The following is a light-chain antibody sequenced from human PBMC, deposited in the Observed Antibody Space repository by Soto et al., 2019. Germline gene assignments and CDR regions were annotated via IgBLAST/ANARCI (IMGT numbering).Light chain of an antibody. CDR3: SSYTSSSTHVV. Sequence: QSALTQPASVSGSPGQSITISCTGTSSDVGGYNYVSWYQQHPGKAPKLMIYEVSNRPSGVSNRFSGSKSGNTASLNISGLQAEDEADYYGSSYTSSSTHVVFGGGTKLTVL. J-gene: IGLJ2*01. CDR2: EVS. V-gene: IGLV2-14*01. CDR1: SSDVGGYNY.